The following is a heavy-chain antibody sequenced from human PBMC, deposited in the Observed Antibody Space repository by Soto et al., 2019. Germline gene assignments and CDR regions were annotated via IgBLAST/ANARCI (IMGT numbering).Heavy chain of an antibody. J-gene: IGHJ5*02. CDR2: IGTAGDT. V-gene: IGHV3-13*01. Sequence: PGGAPRLSCAASGFTFSSYHKHWVRQATGKGLEWVSAIGTAGDTYYPGSVKGRFTISRENAKNSLYLQMNSLRAEDTAVYYCARWTYYYGPWGQGTLVTVSS. CDR3: ARWTYYYGP. D-gene: IGHD3-10*01. CDR1: GFTFSSYH.